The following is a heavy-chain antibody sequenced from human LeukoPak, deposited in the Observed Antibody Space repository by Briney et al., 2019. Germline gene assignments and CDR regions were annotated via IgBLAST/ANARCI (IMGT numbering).Heavy chain of an antibody. V-gene: IGHV3-23*01. Sequence: PGGSLRLSCAASGFTFSSYAMSWVRQAPGKGLEWVSAISGSGGSTYYADPVKGRFTISRDNSKNTLYLQMNSLRAEDTAVYYCAKDRSKDDYGDYHFDYWGQGTLVTVSS. CDR1: GFTFSSYA. J-gene: IGHJ4*02. D-gene: IGHD4-17*01. CDR3: AKDRSKDDYGDYHFDY. CDR2: ISGSGGST.